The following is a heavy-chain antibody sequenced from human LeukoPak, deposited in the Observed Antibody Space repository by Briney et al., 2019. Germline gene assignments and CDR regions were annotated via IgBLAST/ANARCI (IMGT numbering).Heavy chain of an antibody. D-gene: IGHD1-1*01. Sequence: GGSLRLSCAASGFTLSSYGMHWVRQAPGKGLEWVAVISYDGSNKYYADSVKGRFTISRDNSKNTLYLQMNSLRAEDTAVYYCAKDPGTTPYYYYMDVWGKGTTVTVSS. CDR1: GFTLSSYG. V-gene: IGHV3-30*18. J-gene: IGHJ6*03. CDR2: ISYDGSNK. CDR3: AKDPGTTPYYYYMDV.